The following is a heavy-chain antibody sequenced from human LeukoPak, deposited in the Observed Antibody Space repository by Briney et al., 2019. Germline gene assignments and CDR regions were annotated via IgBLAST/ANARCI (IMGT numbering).Heavy chain of an antibody. J-gene: IGHJ4*02. Sequence: SETLSLIRSVSCGSISRGYWSWIRPPPRKGLEGVGYIYYSGSTNYTPSIKSRITLSVDTSKTQLSLKLRSLTAADTAVYYCATGSFGVVPPHFDYWGQGSLVTVSS. CDR1: CGSISRGY. D-gene: IGHD3-3*01. V-gene: IGHV4-59*08. CDR2: IYYSGST. CDR3: ATGSFGVVPPHFDY.